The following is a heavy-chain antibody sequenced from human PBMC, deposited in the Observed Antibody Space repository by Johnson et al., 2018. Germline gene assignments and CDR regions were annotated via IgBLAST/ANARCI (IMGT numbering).Heavy chain of an antibody. CDR2: IWFDGTNK. D-gene: IGHD5/OR15-5a*01. CDR3: AREAEYSVEYFQY. V-gene: IGHV3-33*01. J-gene: IGHJ1*01. CDR1: GFTFSNYG. Sequence: VELGESGGGVVQPGRSLGLACAASGFTFSNYGMHWVRQAPGKGLEWLALIWFDGTNKYHADSVKGRFTISRDNSKNTLYLQMNSLRGDETAFYYCAREAEYSVEYFQYWGQGTLVTVSS.